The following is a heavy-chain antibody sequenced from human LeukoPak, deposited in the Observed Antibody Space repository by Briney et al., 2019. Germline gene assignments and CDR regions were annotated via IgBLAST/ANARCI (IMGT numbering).Heavy chain of an antibody. J-gene: IGHJ3*02. D-gene: IGHD6-25*01. Sequence: PSETLSLTCTVSGGSISSGGYYWSWIRQHPGKGLEWIGYIYYSGSTYYNPSLKSRVTISVDTSKNQFSLKLSSVTAADTAVYYCAREPRRPFNAFDIWGQGTMVTVSS. V-gene: IGHV4-31*03. CDR2: IYYSGST. CDR1: GGSISSGGYY. CDR3: AREPRRPFNAFDI.